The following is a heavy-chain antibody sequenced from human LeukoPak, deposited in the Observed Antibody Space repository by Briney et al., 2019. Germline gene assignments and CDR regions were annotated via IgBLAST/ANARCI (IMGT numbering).Heavy chain of an antibody. Sequence: AXVKVSCKASGYTFTSYGISWVRQAPGQGVEWMGWISAYNGNTNYAQKLQGRVTMTTDTSTSTAYMELRSLRSDDTAVYYCARDYYDSSGYPNWFDPWGQGTLVTVSS. CDR3: ARDYYDSSGYPNWFDP. V-gene: IGHV1-18*01. D-gene: IGHD3-22*01. CDR1: GYTFTSYG. CDR2: ISAYNGNT. J-gene: IGHJ5*02.